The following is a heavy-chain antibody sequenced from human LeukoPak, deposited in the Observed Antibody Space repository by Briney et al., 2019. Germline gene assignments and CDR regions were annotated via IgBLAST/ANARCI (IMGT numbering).Heavy chain of an antibody. CDR2: ISDTGNT. J-gene: IGHJ4*02. CDR1: GFTLSSYA. D-gene: IGHD6-13*01. CDR3: ARVAEAAAFDY. V-gene: IGHV3-23*01. Sequence: PGGSLRLSCAASGFTLSSYAMSWVRQAPGKGLEWVSAISDTGNTYHADSVKGRFTISRDNAKSSLYLQMNSLRADDTAVYYCARVAEAAAFDYWGQGTLVTVSS.